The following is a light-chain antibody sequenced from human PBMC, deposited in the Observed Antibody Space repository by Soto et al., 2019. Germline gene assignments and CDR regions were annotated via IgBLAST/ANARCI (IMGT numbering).Light chain of an antibody. V-gene: IGLV2-11*01. CDR1: SSDVGGYNY. Sequence: QSALTQPRSVSGSPGQSVAISCTGTSSDVGGYNYVSWYQQHPGKAPKIMIFDVNKRHSGVPDRFSGSKSGNTASLTISGRQAEDEADYYCCSYAGRYTYVFGTGTKLTFL. J-gene: IGLJ1*01. CDR2: DVN. CDR3: CSYAGRYTYV.